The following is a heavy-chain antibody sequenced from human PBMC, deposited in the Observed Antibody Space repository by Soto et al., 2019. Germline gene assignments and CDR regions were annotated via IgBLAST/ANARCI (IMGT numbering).Heavy chain of an antibody. D-gene: IGHD4-17*01. CDR2: ISGSGGIT. CDR3: AKDPNGDDIGAFDY. V-gene: IGHV3-23*01. J-gene: IGHJ4*02. Sequence: EVQLLESGGGLVQPGGSLRLSCAASGLAFSNYAVTWVRQAPGKGLEWVSSISGSGGITYYSDSVKGRFTISRDNSKNTVYVQMNSLRVEDTAVYHCAKDPNGDDIGAFDYWGQGTLVTVSS. CDR1: GLAFSNYA.